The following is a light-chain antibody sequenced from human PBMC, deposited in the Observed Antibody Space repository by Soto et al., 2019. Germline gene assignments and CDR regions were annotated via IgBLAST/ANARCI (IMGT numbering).Light chain of an antibody. V-gene: IGLV2-14*01. CDR1: SSDVGKYNY. Sequence: QSALTQPASVSGSPGQSITISCTGTSSDVGKYNYVSWYQQHPAKAPKLMIFEVSNRPSGVSNRFSGSKSGNTASLTISGLQAEDEADYYCSSYISSSTFVVFGGGTKLTVL. J-gene: IGLJ2*01. CDR3: SSYISSSTFVV. CDR2: EVS.